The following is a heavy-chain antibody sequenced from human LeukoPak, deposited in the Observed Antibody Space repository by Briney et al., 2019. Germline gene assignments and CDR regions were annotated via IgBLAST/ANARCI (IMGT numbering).Heavy chain of an antibody. J-gene: IGHJ4*02. Sequence: ASVKVSCKASGYTFTSYGISWVRQAPGQGVEWMGIINPSGGSTSYAQKFQGRVTVTRDTSTSTVYMELSSLRSEDTAPYYCARAGYDTSGYYSYWGQGTLVTVSS. CDR2: INPSGGST. CDR3: ARAGYDTSGYYSY. V-gene: IGHV1-46*01. CDR1: GYTFTSYG. D-gene: IGHD3-22*01.